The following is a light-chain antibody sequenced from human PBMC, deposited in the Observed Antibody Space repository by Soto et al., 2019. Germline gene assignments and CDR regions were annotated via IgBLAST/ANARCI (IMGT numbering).Light chain of an antibody. J-gene: IGLJ3*02. CDR1: SSDVGGYKY. CDR2: DVS. V-gene: IGLV2-14*03. Sequence: QSVLTQPASVSGSPGQSITISCTGTSSDVGGYKYVSWYQQHPGKAAKLMIYDVSNRPSGVSNRFSGSKSGNTASLIISGLQAEDEADYYCSSYTSSSTWVIGGGTKLTVL. CDR3: SSYTSSSTWV.